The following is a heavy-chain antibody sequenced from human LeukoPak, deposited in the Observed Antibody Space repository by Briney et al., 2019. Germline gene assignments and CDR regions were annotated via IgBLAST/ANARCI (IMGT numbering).Heavy chain of an antibody. V-gene: IGHV1-69*05. D-gene: IGHD2-15*01. Sequence: ASVKVSCKASGGTFSSYAISWVRQAPGQGLEWMGGIIPIFGTANYAQKFQGGVTTTTDESTSTAYMELSSLRSEDTAVYYCASLLGVGDYWGQGTLVTVSS. CDR2: IIPIFGTA. CDR1: GGTFSSYA. CDR3: ASLLGVGDY. J-gene: IGHJ4*02.